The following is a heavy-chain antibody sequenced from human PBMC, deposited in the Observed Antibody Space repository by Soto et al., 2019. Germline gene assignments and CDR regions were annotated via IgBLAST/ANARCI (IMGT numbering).Heavy chain of an antibody. Sequence: QVQLVESGGGVVQPGRSLRLSCAASGFTCSSYAMHWVRQAPGKGLEWVAVISYDGSNKYYADSVKGRFTISRDNSKNTLYLQMNSLRAEDTAVYYCARVLLSAAATHFDYWGQGTLVTVSS. CDR1: GFTCSSYA. J-gene: IGHJ4*02. CDR3: ARVLLSAAATHFDY. V-gene: IGHV3-30-3*01. CDR2: ISYDGSNK. D-gene: IGHD6-13*01.